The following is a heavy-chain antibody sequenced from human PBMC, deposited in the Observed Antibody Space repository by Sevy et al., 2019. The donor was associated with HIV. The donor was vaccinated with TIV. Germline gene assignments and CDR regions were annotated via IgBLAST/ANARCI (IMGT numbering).Heavy chain of an antibody. D-gene: IGHD3-22*01. V-gene: IGHV3-23*01. Sequence: GGSLRLSCAASGFTFSSYAMYWVRQAPGKGLEWVSGISGSGGGSTYYADSVKGRFTISRDNPKNMLYLQMNSLRAEDTAVYYCAKDYYDSSGYYPMDAFDIWGQGTMVTVSS. J-gene: IGHJ3*02. CDR2: ISGSGGGST. CDR3: AKDYYDSSGYYPMDAFDI. CDR1: GFTFSSYA.